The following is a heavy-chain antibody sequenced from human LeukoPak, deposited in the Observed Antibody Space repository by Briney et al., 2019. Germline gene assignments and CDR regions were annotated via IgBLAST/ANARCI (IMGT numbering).Heavy chain of an antibody. CDR2: ISYDGSNK. CDR1: GFTFSSYG. J-gene: IGHJ4*02. CDR3: APDHGGF. V-gene: IGHV3-30*03. D-gene: IGHD3-16*01. Sequence: PGGSLGLSCAASGFTFSSYGMHWVRQTPGKGLEWVAVISYDGSNKYYADSVKGRFTISRDNSKNTLYLQMNSLRAEDTAVYYCAPDHGGFWGQGTLVTVSS.